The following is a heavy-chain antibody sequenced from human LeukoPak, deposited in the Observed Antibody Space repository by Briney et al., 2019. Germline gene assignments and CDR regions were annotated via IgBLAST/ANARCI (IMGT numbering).Heavy chain of an antibody. CDR1: GYSISSGYY. J-gene: IGHJ4*02. D-gene: IGHD1-26*01. CDR2: MYHSGST. Sequence: PSETLSLICSVSGYSISSGYYWTWIRQPPGKGLEWIGNMYHSGSTYNNPSLKSRVTISVDTSKNQFSLQLSSVTAADTAVYYCARGGSYFPYWGQGTLVTVSS. V-gene: IGHV4-38-2*02. CDR3: ARGGSYFPY.